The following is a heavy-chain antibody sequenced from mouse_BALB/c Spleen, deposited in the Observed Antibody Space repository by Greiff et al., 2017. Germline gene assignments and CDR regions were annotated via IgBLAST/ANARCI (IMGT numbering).Heavy chain of an antibody. CDR2: ISTYYGDA. CDR1: GYTFTDYA. J-gene: IGHJ3*01. Sequence: VMLVESGAELVRPGVSVKISCKGSGYTFTDYAMHWVKQSHAKSLEWIGVISTYYGDASYNQKFKGKATMTVDKSSSTAYMELARLTSEDSAIYYCAREGFAYWGQGTLVTVSA. V-gene: IGHV1S137*01. CDR3: AREGFAY.